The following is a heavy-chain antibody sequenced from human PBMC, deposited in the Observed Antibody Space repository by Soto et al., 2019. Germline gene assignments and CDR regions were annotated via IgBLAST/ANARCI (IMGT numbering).Heavy chain of an antibody. CDR3: ARDNWNDYFDY. J-gene: IGHJ4*02. Sequence: PSETLSLTCTVSGGSISSYYWSWIRQPPGKGLEWIGYIYYSGSTNYNPSLKSRVTISVDTSKNQFSLKLSSVTAADTAVYYCARDNWNDYFDYWGQGTLVTVSS. CDR1: GGSISSYY. D-gene: IGHD1-20*01. V-gene: IGHV4-59*01. CDR2: IYYSGST.